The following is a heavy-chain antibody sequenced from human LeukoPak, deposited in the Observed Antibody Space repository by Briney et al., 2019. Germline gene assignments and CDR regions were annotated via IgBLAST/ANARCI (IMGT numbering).Heavy chain of an antibody. CDR1: KFTFSSYG. V-gene: IGHV3-33*01. J-gene: IGHJ6*02. Sequence: GGSLRLSCAASKFTFSSYGMHWVRQAPGKGLEWVAVIWSDGSNKYYADSVKGRLTISGDNSKNTLYLQMNSLRAEDTAVYYCAGTSSGPERRGMDVWGQGTTVTVSS. CDR2: IWSDGSNK. CDR3: AGTSSGPERRGMDV. D-gene: IGHD6-19*01.